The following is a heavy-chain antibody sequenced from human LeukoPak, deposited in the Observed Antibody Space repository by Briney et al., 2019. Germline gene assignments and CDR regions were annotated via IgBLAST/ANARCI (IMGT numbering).Heavy chain of an antibody. CDR1: GFTFSNFV. V-gene: IGHV3-23*01. D-gene: IGHD3-10*01. J-gene: IGHJ4*02. CDR2: ISYGGDST. CDR3: AKRKTGEFDY. Sequence: GGSLRLSCTASGFTFSNFVMGWVRQAPGKGLEWVSTISYGGDSTYYTDSVRGRFTISRDNSKNMLYLQMNSLRAEDTAVYYCAKRKTGEFDYWGQGTLVTVSS.